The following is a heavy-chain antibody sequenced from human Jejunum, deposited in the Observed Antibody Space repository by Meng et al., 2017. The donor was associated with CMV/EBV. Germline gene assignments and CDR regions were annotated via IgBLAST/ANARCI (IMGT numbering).Heavy chain of an antibody. CDR2: IYSDGST. CDR1: GFTFSNFA. CDR3: ARGRGYFYGMDV. J-gene: IGHJ6*02. V-gene: IGHV3-53*01. Sequence: CTASGFTFSNFAMTWVRQAPGKGLEWVSVIYSDGSTYYADSVKGRFSISRDNSKNTLYLQMNSLRAEDTAVYYCARGRGYFYGMDVWGQGTTVTVSS.